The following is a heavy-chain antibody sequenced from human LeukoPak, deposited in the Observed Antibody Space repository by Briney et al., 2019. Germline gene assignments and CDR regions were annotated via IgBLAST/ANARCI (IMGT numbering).Heavy chain of an antibody. D-gene: IGHD6-13*01. V-gene: IGHV4-59*08. CDR3: ARLWMGSSSWFDY. Sequence: SETLSLTCTVSGGSISSYYWSWIRQPPGKGLEWIGYIYYSGSTNYNPSLKSRVTISVDTSKNQFSLKLSSVTAADTAVYYCARLWMGSSSWFDYWGQGTLVTVSS. CDR1: GGSISSYY. J-gene: IGHJ4*02. CDR2: IYYSGST.